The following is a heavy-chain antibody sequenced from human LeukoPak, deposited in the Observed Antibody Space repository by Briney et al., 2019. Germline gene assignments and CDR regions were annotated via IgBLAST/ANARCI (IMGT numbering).Heavy chain of an antibody. V-gene: IGHV1-69*01. CDR3: AREPLEYYAKYYFDY. J-gene: IGHJ4*02. CDR1: GGTFSSYA. Sequence: SVKVSCKGAGGTFSSYAISWRRKAPGQGLEWMGGIIPIFGTANYAQKFQGRVTITADEATSTAYMAVSSLRSEDTAVYSCAREPLEYYAKYYFDYWGQGTLVTVSS. D-gene: IGHD2-8*01. CDR2: IIPIFGTA.